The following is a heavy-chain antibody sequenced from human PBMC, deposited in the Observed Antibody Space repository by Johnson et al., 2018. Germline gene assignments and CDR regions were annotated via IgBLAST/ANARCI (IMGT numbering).Heavy chain of an antibody. CDR1: GGTFSNYG. CDR3: ATTHFGPYDY. J-gene: IGHJ4*02. CDR2: IIPMFGTT. V-gene: IGHV1-69*06. D-gene: IGHD3-10*01. Sequence: QVQLQESGAEVKKPGSSVKVSCKASGGTFSNYGITWVRQAPGQGLEWMGGIIPMFGTTNYAQKFQGRVTITADKSTSTAYMQLSSLRFGDTAVYYCATTHFGPYDYWGQGSLVTVSS.